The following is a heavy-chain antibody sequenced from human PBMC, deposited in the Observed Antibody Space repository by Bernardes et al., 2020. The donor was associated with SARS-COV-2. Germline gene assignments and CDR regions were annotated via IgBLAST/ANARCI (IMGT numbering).Heavy chain of an antibody. V-gene: IGHV4-39*01. Sequence: SETLSLTCTVSTGSVSSSSYYWVCSRQPPGTGLEWIGSIYYRGSTYYNPSLNSRATISVNTSRNEFSLKFTAVTAADPATYYCTRRALLFYQGMDVWGQGTTILVSS. CDR1: TGSVSSSSYY. CDR3: TRRALLFYQGMDV. CDR2: IYYRGST. J-gene: IGHJ6*02. D-gene: IGHD2-21*01.